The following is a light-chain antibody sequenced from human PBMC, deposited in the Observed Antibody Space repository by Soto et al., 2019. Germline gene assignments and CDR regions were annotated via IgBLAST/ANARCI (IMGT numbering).Light chain of an antibody. Sequence: EIVLTQSPATLSLSPGERATLSCRASQSVGRSLAWYQQKPGQAPRLLIYDTSNRATGIPARFGGSGSGTDFTLTISSLEPEDFAVYYCQHRANWPLTFGGGTKVDIK. CDR2: DTS. CDR3: QHRANWPLT. J-gene: IGKJ4*01. V-gene: IGKV3-11*01. CDR1: QSVGRS.